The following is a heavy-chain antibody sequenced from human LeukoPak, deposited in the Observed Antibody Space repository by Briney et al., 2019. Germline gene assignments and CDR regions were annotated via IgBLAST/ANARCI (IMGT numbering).Heavy chain of an antibody. CDR2: IYYSGSI. CDR1: GGSIRSYY. Sequence: PSGTVSLTCTVSGGSIRSYYWSWIRQPPGKGLEWIGYIYYSGSIYYDHSLKSGVTISVDTSKNQFSLKLSSVTAADTAVYYRARDLGFGPMVLGVISPWGQGTLVT. V-gene: IGHV4-59*01. D-gene: IGHD3-10*01. CDR3: ARDLGFGPMVLGVISP. J-gene: IGHJ5*02.